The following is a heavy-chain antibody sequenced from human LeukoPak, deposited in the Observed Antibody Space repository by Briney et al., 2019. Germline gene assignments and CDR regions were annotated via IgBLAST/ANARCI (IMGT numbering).Heavy chain of an antibody. D-gene: IGHD4-17*01. CDR2: ISPGGDST. CDR1: GFTFSSYA. CDR3: ARTVTTGLYSFDY. J-gene: IGHJ4*02. Sequence: PGGSLRLSCAASGFTFSSYAMAWVRQAPGKGLEWVSAISPGGDSTYYADSVKGRFTISRDNSKNTLYLQVSSLRAEDTALYYCARTVTTGLYSFDYWGQGTLVTVSS. V-gene: IGHV3-23*01.